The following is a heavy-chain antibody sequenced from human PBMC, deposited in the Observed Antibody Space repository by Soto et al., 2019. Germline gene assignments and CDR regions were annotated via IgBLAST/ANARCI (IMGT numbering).Heavy chain of an antibody. V-gene: IGHV3-66*01. D-gene: IGHD1-26*01. J-gene: IGHJ3*02. CDR1: GFTVRSNY. Sequence: EVQLVEPGGGLVQPGGSLRLSCAASGFTVRSNYMSWFRQAPGQGLEWVSVIYRGGSTYYADSVKGRFTISRDNSKHTLYLQMNSRRAEDTAVYYCAVDDAFDIWCQGTMVTVSS. CDR2: IYRGGST. CDR3: AVDDAFDI.